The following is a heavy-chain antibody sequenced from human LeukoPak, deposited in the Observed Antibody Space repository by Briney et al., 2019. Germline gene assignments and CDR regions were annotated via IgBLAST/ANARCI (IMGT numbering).Heavy chain of an antibody. V-gene: IGHV7-4-1*02. CDR1: GYTLTKYA. Sequence: ASETVSCKGAGYTLTKYAISWVRQAPGQGREYMGWIDTNTGNPTYAQGFTGRFVFSLDTSVSTAYLQISSLKAEDSAIYFCANCYDSSGFFAYWGQGTLVTVSS. CDR3: ANCYDSSGFFAY. CDR2: IDTNTGNP. J-gene: IGHJ4*02. D-gene: IGHD3-22*01.